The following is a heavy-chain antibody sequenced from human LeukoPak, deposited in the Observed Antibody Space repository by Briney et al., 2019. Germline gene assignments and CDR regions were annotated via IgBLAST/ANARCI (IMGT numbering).Heavy chain of an antibody. CDR3: ARDGGRIQLWLRYYYGMDV. Sequence: ASVKVSCKASGYTFTSYDINWVRQATGQGLEWMGWMNPNSGNTGYAQKFQGRVTMTRNASISTAYMELSSLRSEDTAVYYCARDGGRIQLWLRYYYGMDVWGQGTTVTVSS. V-gene: IGHV1-8*01. D-gene: IGHD5-18*01. CDR2: MNPNSGNT. CDR1: GYTFTSYD. J-gene: IGHJ6*02.